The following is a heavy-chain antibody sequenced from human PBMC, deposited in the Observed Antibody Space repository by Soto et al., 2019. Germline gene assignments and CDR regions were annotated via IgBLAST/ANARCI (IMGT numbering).Heavy chain of an antibody. CDR3: ARDRGPSSGYYPYWFDP. Sequence: QVQLVQSGAEVKKPGSSVKVSCKASGGTFSSYAITWVRHAPGQGLEWMGEIIPIFDTANYAQKFQGRVTITAVESTSTAYMELSSLRSEDTAVYYCARDRGPSSGYYPYWFDPWGQGTLVTVSS. J-gene: IGHJ5*02. CDR1: GGTFSSYA. CDR2: IIPIFDTA. V-gene: IGHV1-69*12. D-gene: IGHD3-22*01.